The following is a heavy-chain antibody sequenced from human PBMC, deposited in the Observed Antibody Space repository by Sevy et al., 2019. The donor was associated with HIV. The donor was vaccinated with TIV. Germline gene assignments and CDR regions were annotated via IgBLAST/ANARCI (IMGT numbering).Heavy chain of an antibody. J-gene: IGHJ4*02. CDR3: AKHLAAAGSFDY. Sequence: RGSLRLSCAASGFTFSSYAMSWVRQAPGKGLEWVSAISGSGVNTYYADSVKGRFTISRDNSKNTLYVQMNSLRAEDTDLYYCAKHLAAAGSFDYWGQGTLVTVSS. V-gene: IGHV3-23*01. CDR2: ISGSGVNT. CDR1: GFTFSSYA. D-gene: IGHD6-13*01.